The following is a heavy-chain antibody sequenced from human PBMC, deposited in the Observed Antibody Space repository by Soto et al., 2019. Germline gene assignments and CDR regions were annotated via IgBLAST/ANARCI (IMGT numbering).Heavy chain of an antibody. CDR2: ITVNGIT. CDR1: GAYVSDFS. J-gene: IGHJ1*01. V-gene: IGHV4-4*07. CDR3: ARESGENWTYEAH. D-gene: IGHD1-7*01. Sequence: PSETLSLTCTVSGAYVSDFSWGWIRQPAGKGLEWIGRITVNGITQYTPSFRSRVTMSMDTSRNQFSLNLQSATAADTALYYCARESGENWTYEAHWGQGTLVTVSS.